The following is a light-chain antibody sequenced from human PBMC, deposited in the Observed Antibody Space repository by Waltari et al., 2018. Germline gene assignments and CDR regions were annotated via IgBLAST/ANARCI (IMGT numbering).Light chain of an antibody. V-gene: IGLV2-14*01. Sequence: QSALTQPASVSGSPGQSITIYCPGTDRDVGAYDFVSWYQQHPGKAPHLIIYEVSKRPSGISNRFSASKSGNTASLTISGLQAEDEADYYCSSYTTSSAPGVFGTGTRVTVL. CDR1: DRDVGAYDF. CDR3: SSYTTSSAPGV. J-gene: IGLJ1*01. CDR2: EVS.